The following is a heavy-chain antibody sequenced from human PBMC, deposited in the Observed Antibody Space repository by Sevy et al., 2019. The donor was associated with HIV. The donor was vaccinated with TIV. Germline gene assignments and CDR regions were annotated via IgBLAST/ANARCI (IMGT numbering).Heavy chain of an antibody. J-gene: IGHJ6*02. CDR2: IWYDGSNK. V-gene: IGHV3-33*01. CDR1: GFTFSSHG. CDR3: ARAPRSYSSSSDYYYYYGMDV. D-gene: IGHD6-6*01. Sequence: GGSLRLSCAASGFTFSSHGMHWVRQAPGKGLEWVAVIWYDGSNKYYADSVKGRFTISRDNSKNTLYLQMNSLRAEDTAVYYCARAPRSYSSSSDYYYYYGMDVWGQGTTVTVSS.